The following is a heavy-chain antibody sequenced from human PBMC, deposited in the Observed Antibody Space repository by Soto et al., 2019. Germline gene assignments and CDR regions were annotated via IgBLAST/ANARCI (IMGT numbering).Heavy chain of an antibody. J-gene: IGHJ5*02. Sequence: SGPTLVNPTQTLTLTCTFSGFSLSTRGVGVGWIRQPPGKALEWLALIYWDDDKRYSPSLNSRLTITKDTSKNQVVLTLTNMDPVDTATYVGAHSGSLGWFAPWGQGTLVTVSS. V-gene: IGHV2-5*02. CDR3: AHSGSLGWFAP. CDR1: GFSLSTRGVG. CDR2: IYWDDDK.